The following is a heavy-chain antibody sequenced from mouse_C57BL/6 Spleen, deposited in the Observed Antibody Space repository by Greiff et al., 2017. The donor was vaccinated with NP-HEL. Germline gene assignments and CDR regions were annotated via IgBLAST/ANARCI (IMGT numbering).Heavy chain of an antibody. CDR1: GYTFTDYE. Sequence: QVQLQQPGAELVRPGASVTLSCKASGYTFTDYEMHWVKQTPVHGLEWIGAIDPETGGTAYNQKFKGKAILTADKSSSTAYMGLRSLTSEDSAVYYCTIHYGSSYYWYFDVWGTGTTVTVSS. CDR3: TIHYGSSYYWYFDV. CDR2: IDPETGGT. V-gene: IGHV1-15*01. D-gene: IGHD1-1*01. J-gene: IGHJ1*03.